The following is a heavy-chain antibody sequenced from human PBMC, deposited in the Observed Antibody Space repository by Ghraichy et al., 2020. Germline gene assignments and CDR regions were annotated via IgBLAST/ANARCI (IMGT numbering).Heavy chain of an antibody. CDR2: ISYSGGT. CDR3: ARGGWGGLWFGELLSSYFDY. D-gene: IGHD3-10*01. V-gene: IGHV4-59*01. CDR1: GGSISRYY. Sequence: SETLSLTCTVSGGSISRYYWSWIRQPPGKGLEWIGYISYSGGTNYNPSLKSRITISVDTSKIQFSLKLSSVTAADTAVYYCARGGWGGLWFGELLSSYFDYWGQGTLVTVSS. J-gene: IGHJ4*02.